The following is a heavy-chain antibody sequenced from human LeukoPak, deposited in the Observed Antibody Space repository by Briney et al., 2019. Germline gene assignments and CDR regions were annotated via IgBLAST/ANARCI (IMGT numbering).Heavy chain of an antibody. Sequence: PSETLSLTCTVSGGSISSGSYYWSWIRQPAGKGLEWIGRIYTSGSTNYNPSLKSRVTISVDTSKNQFSLKLSSVTAADTAVYYCAREKYYYDSSGYYWNWGQGTLVTVSS. V-gene: IGHV4-61*02. CDR1: GGSISSGSYY. J-gene: IGHJ4*02. CDR3: AREKYYYDSSGYYWN. D-gene: IGHD3-22*01. CDR2: IYTSGST.